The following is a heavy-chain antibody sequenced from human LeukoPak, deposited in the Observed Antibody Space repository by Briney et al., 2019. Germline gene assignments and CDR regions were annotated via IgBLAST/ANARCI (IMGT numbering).Heavy chain of an antibody. CDR1: GFTFGSYA. Sequence: GASLRLSCAASGFTFGSYAMSWVRQAPGKGLEWVSVISGSGGSTYYADSVKGRFTISRDNSKNTLYLEMNSLRAEDTAVYYYAKMGRGAATPYYYFDYWGQGTLVTVSS. V-gene: IGHV3-23*01. CDR2: ISGSGGST. D-gene: IGHD1-26*01. J-gene: IGHJ4*02. CDR3: AKMGRGAATPYYYFDY.